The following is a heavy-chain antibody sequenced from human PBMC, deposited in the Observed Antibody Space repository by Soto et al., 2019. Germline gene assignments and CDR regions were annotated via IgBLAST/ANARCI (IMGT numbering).Heavy chain of an antibody. CDR1: GFTLRDHY. D-gene: IGHD3-22*01. V-gene: IGHV3-72*01. Sequence: EVQLVESGGGLVQPGGSLRLSCTGSGFTLRDHYIDWVRQAPGKGLEWVGRSRDKAQGYSTTYAASVKGRFTTSRDESKYSVYLQMNSLKTEDTAIYYCVRTTYFSDSSVYTRFFDYWGQGTLVTVSS. J-gene: IGHJ4*02. CDR3: VRTTYFSDSSVYTRFFDY. CDR2: SRDKAQGYST.